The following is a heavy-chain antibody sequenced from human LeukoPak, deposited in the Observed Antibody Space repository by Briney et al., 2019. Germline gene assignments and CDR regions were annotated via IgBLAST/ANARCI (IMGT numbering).Heavy chain of an antibody. Sequence: PSETLSLTCTVSGGSISSYYWSWIRQPAGKGLEWIGRIYTSGSTNYTPSLKSRVTMSVDTSKNQFSLKLSSVTAADTAVYYCARGALILRPLPYFDPWGQGTLVTVSS. J-gene: IGHJ5*02. CDR1: GGSISSYY. V-gene: IGHV4-4*07. D-gene: IGHD3-16*01. CDR3: ARGALILRPLPYFDP. CDR2: IYTSGST.